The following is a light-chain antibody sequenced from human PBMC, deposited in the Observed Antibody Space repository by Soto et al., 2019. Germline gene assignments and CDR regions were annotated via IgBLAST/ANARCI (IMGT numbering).Light chain of an antibody. CDR1: QSVLYSSNNKNY. Sequence: DIVMTQSPDSLAVSLGERATINCKSSQSVLYSSNNKNYLAWYQQKPGQPPKLLIYWASTRESGVPDRFSGSGSGTDFTLTISSLQAEDVAVYYCQQYYSTPWLTFGGWTKVEIK. J-gene: IGKJ4*01. CDR2: WAS. V-gene: IGKV4-1*01. CDR3: QQYYSTPWLT.